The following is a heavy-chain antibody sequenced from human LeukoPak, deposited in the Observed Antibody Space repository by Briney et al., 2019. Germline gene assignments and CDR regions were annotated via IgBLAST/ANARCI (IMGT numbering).Heavy chain of an antibody. V-gene: IGHV1-46*01. CDR1: GYTFTPYF. J-gene: IGHJ4*02. D-gene: IGHD3-22*01. Sequence: ASVKVSYKASGYTFTPYFMHWVRQAPGQGLEWMGIINPSGGVTRYAQKFQGRVTMTRDTSTSTVYMDLSSLRSEDTAVYYCARALSLYYDNIVAYFAYWRQGTLVTVSS. CDR3: ARALSLYYDNIVAYFAY. CDR2: INPSGGVT.